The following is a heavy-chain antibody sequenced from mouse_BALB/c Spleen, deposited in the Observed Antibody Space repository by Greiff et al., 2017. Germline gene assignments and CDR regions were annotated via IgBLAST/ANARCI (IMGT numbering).Heavy chain of an antibody. CDR3: ARFITTVVDAMDY. V-gene: IGHV2-9*02. CDR1: GFSLTSYG. J-gene: IGHJ4*01. D-gene: IGHD1-1*01. Sequence: VKLQESGPGLVAPSQSLSITCTVSGFSLTSYGVHWVRQPPGKGLEWLGVIWAGGSTNYNSALMSRLSISKDNSKSQVFLKMNSLQTDDTAMYYCARFITTVVDAMDYWGQGTSVTVSS. CDR2: IWAGGST.